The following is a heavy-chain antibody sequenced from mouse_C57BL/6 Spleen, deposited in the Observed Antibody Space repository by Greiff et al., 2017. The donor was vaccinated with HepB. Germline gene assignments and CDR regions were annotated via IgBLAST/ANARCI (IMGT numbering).Heavy chain of an antibody. CDR1: GYTFTSYW. Sequence: QVQLQQPGAELVKPGASVKLSCKASGYTFTSYWMHWVKQRPGQGLEWIGMIHPNSGSTNYNEKFKSKATLTVDKSSSTAYMQLSSLTSEDSAVYYGAREHGNYLVAYWGRGTLVTVSA. J-gene: IGHJ3*01. V-gene: IGHV1-64*01. CDR3: AREHGNYLVAY. CDR2: IHPNSGST. D-gene: IGHD2-1*01.